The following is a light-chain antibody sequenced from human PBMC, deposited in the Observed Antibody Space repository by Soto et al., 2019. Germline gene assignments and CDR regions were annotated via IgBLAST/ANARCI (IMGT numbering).Light chain of an antibody. V-gene: IGLV2-8*01. CDR1: SSDVGAYNY. J-gene: IGLJ2*01. Sequence: QSALTQPPSASGSPGQSVTISCTGTSSDVGAYNYVSWYQQHPGKAPKLIIYEVSKRPSGVPDRFSGSKSGNTASLTVSGLQAEDEDDYYCSSSAGNHLGVFGGGTKVTVL. CDR3: SSSAGNHLGV. CDR2: EVS.